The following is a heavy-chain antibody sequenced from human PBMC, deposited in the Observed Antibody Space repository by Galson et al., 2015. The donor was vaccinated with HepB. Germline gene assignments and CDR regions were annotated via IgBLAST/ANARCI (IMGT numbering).Heavy chain of an antibody. V-gene: IGHV1-69*06. CDR1: GGTFSSYS. CDR2: VIPVFYTA. J-gene: IGHJ5*02. CDR3: ATPHDHYTSGSYNH. D-gene: IGHD3-10*01. Sequence: SVKVSCKVSGGTFSSYSVGWVRQAPGQGLEWMGGVIPVFYTAHYAQRFQGRVTITADKSTRTVYMEVSDLRFEDTAMYYCATPHDHYTSGSYNHWGQGTLVTVSS.